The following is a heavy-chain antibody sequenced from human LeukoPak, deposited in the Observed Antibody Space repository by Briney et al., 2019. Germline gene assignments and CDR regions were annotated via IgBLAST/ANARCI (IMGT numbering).Heavy chain of an antibody. Sequence: GASVTVSFKCSVCTFIVYYIHWVRQAPGQGPEWMGWINPNTGGTNYAQNFQGRVTMTRDTSIRTAYMELRRLRSDDTAVYYCARGLYCSSASCYIGLGYYYYYMDVWGKETTVTVS. CDR3: ARGLYCSSASCYIGLGYYYYYMDV. CDR1: VCTFIVYY. J-gene: IGHJ6*03. CDR2: INPNTGGT. V-gene: IGHV1-2*02. D-gene: IGHD2-2*02.